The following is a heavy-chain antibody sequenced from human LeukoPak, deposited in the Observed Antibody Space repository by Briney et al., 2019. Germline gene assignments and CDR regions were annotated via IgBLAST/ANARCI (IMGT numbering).Heavy chain of an antibody. CDR1: EFSVGSNY. CDR2: IYSGGST. D-gene: IGHD3-10*01. V-gene: IGHV3-66*02. Sequence: GGSLRLSCAASEFSVGSNYMTWVRQAPGKGLEWVSLIYSGGSTYYADSVKGRFTISRDNSKNTLYLQMTSLVTEDTAVYYCAKDVMHYGSGRPYYMDVWGKGTTVIISS. CDR3: AKDVMHYGSGRPYYMDV. J-gene: IGHJ6*03.